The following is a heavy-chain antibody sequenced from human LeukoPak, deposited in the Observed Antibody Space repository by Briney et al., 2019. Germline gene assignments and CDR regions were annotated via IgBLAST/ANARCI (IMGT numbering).Heavy chain of an antibody. J-gene: IGHJ4*02. CDR2: ISVYNGNT. V-gene: IGHV1-18*01. CDR3: ARGGFTVIRGALDY. Sequence: GASVKVSCKASGYTFSSSGISWVRQAPGQGLEWMGWISVYNGNTKYGQKFQGRITMTAETSTNTAYMELRSLRSDDTAIYYCARGGFTVIRGALDYWGQGTLVTVSS. CDR1: GYTFSSSG. D-gene: IGHD3-10*01.